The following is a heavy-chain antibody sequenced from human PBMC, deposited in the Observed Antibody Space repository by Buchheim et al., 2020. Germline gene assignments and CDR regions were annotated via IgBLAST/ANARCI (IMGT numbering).Heavy chain of an antibody. Sequence: EVQVLESGGGLAQPGGSLRLSCAASGFTFSSYAMSWIRQAPGKGLEWVSVISDHGATTSDADSVKGRFTISRDNSRITLSLQMDSLTADDTAVYYCLAAASTPKFDFWGQGTL. V-gene: IGHV3-23*01. J-gene: IGHJ4*02. CDR3: LAAASTPKFDF. CDR2: ISDHGATT. D-gene: IGHD6-25*01. CDR1: GFTFSSYA.